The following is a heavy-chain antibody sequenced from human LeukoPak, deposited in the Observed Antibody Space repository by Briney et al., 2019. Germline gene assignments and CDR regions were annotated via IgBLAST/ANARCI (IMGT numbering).Heavy chain of an antibody. CDR3: ARGQASPAAAGTALDY. CDR1: GGTFSSCA. J-gene: IGHJ4*02. V-gene: IGHV1-69*04. Sequence: SVKVSCKASGGTFSSCAISWVRQAPGQGLEWMGRIIPILGIANYAQKFQGRVTITADKSTSTAYMELSSLRSEDTAVYYCARGQASPAAAGTALDYWGQGTLVTVSS. D-gene: IGHD6-13*01. CDR2: IIPILGIA.